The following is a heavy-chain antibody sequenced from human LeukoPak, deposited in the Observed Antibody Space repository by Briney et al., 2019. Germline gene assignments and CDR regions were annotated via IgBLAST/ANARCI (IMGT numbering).Heavy chain of an antibody. D-gene: IGHD5-12*01. V-gene: IGHV3-9*01. CDR1: GFTFDDYA. J-gene: IGHJ5*02. CDR3: AKVDVVAGWFDP. Sequence: QSGGSLRLSCAASGFTFDDYAMHWVRQAPGKGLEWVSGISWNSGSIGYADSVKGRFTISRDNAKNSLYLQMNSLRAEDTALYYCAKVDVVAGWFDPWGQGTLVTVSS. CDR2: ISWNSGSI.